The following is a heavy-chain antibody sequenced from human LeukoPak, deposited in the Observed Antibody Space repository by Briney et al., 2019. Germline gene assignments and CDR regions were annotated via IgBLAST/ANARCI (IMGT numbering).Heavy chain of an antibody. CDR2: IYTSGCT. V-gene: IGHV4-4*07. CDR1: GGSISDNY. J-gene: IGHJ5*02. Sequence: PSETLSLTCTVSGGSISDNYWSRIRQPAGKGLEWIGRIYTSGCTTYNPSLNSRVTMSVDTSKNQFSLKLNSVTAADTAMYYCARQKKSCFDPWGQGILVTVSS. CDR3: ARQKKSCFDP.